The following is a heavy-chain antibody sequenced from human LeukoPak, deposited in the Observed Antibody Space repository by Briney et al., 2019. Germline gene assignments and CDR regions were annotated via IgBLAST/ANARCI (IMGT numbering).Heavy chain of an antibody. CDR2: IYYSGTT. CDR1: GGSITNDNYY. D-gene: IGHD6-13*01. J-gene: IGHJ4*02. V-gene: IGHV4-39*01. CDR3: ARLAAAGSAYFDY. Sequence: SETLSLTCTVSGGSITNDNYYWAWIRQPPGKGLEWIGSIYYSGTTYDNPTLKSRVTISVDTSKNQFSLKLSSVTAADTAVYYCARLAAAGSAYFDYWGQGTLVTVSS.